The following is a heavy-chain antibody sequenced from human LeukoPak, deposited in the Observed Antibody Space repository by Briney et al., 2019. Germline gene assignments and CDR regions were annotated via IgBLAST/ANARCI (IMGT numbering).Heavy chain of an antibody. V-gene: IGHV3-23*01. CDR1: GFTSRSYA. CDR2: ISGSGGST. Sequence: GGSLRVSCAASGFTSRSYAMSWVRQAPGKGLEWVSAISGSGGSTCHADSVKGRFTISRDNSKNTLYLQMNSLRAEDTAVYYWAKDAYSSGLSDCWGQGTLVTVSS. D-gene: IGHD6-19*01. J-gene: IGHJ4*02. CDR3: AKDAYSSGLSDC.